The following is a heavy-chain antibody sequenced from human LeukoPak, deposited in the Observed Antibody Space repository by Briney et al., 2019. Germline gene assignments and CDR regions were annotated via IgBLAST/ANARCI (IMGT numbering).Heavy chain of an antibody. D-gene: IGHD6-19*01. CDR3: ARDKWLVTNYYFDY. Sequence: PGGSLRLSCAASGFTFSSYEMNWVRQAPGKGLEWVSYISSSSSTIYYADSVKGRFTISRDNAKNSLYLQMNSLRAEDTAVYYCARDKWLVTNYYFDYWGQGTLVTVSS. J-gene: IGHJ4*02. V-gene: IGHV3-48*03. CDR1: GFTFSSYE. CDR2: ISSSSSTI.